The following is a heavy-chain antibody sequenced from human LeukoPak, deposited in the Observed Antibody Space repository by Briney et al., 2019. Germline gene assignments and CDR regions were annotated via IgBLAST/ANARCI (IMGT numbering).Heavy chain of an antibody. CDR3: ARHLSNSSSWNTYDY. CDR1: GYSFTSYW. V-gene: IGHV5-51*01. Sequence: GESLKISCKGSGYSFTSYWIGWVRQMPGKGLEWMGIIYPGDSDTRYSPSFQGQVTISADKSISTAYLQWSSLKASDTAMYYCARHLSNSSSWNTYDYWGQGTLVTVSS. CDR2: IYPGDSDT. D-gene: IGHD6-13*01. J-gene: IGHJ4*02.